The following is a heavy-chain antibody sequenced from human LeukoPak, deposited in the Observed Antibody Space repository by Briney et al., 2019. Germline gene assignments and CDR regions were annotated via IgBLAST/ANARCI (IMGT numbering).Heavy chain of an antibody. CDR2: IYYSGST. J-gene: IGHJ6*03. V-gene: IGHV4-39*01. Sequence: PSETLSLTCTVSGGSISSSSYYWGWIRQPPGKGLEWIGSIYYSGSTYYNPSLKSRVTISVDTSKNQFSLKLSSVTAADTAVYYCARRAATANYYYYYMDVWGKGTTVTVSS. CDR3: ARRAATANYYYYYMDV. D-gene: IGHD2-15*01. CDR1: GGSISSSSYY.